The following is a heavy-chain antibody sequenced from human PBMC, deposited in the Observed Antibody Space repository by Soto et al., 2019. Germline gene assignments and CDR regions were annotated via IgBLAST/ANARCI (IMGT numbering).Heavy chain of an antibody. J-gene: IGHJ4*02. CDR2: IIPILGIA. D-gene: IGHD5-18*01. V-gene: IGHV1-69*08. CDR3: ARENTAMASDY. CDR1: GGTFSSYT. Sequence: QVQLVQSGAEVKKPGSSVKVSCKASGGTFSSYTISWVRQAPGQGLEWMGRIIPILGIANYAQKFQGRVTITADKTTSTAYMELSSLRSEDTAVYYCARENTAMASDYWGQGTLVTVSS.